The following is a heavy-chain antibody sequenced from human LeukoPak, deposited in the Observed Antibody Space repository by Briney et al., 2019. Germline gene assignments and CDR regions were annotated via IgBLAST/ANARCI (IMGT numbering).Heavy chain of an antibody. D-gene: IGHD3-10*01. V-gene: IGHV4-34*01. CDR2: INHSGST. CDR3: ARGPGGAFDT. J-gene: IGHJ3*02. Sequence: SETLSLTCAVYGGSFSGYYWSWIRQPPGKGLEWIGEINHSGSTNYNPSLRSRVTISVDTSKNQFSLKLSSVTAADTAVYYCARGPGGAFDTWGQGTMVTVSS. CDR1: GGSFSGYY.